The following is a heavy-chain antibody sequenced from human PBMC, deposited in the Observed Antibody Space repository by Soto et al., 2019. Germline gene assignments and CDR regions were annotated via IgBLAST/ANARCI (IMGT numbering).Heavy chain of an antibody. CDR3: ATLVGIATTREDGPYV. V-gene: IGHV1-69*13. Sequence: SVKVSCKASGGTFSIYGFSWVRQAPGQGPEWIGGIIPILTTPNYAQKFHGRVTIVADESTTTVYMELSSLKSEDTAVYYCATLVGIATTREDGPYVWGQGTSVPVAS. CDR1: GGTFSIYG. CDR2: IIPILTTP. D-gene: IGHD1-1*01. J-gene: IGHJ6*02.